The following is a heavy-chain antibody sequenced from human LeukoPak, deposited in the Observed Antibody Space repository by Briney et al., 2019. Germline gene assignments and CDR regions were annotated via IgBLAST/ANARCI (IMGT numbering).Heavy chain of an antibody. V-gene: IGHV3-21*01. CDR2: ISSSSSYI. D-gene: IGHD1-26*01. CDR3: ARVGASHAFDI. CDR1: GFTYSSYS. J-gene: IGHJ3*02. Sequence: GGSLRLSCAASGFTYSSYSMNWVRQAPGKGLEWVSSISSSSSYIYYADSVKGRFTISRDNAKNSLYLQMNSLRAEDTAVYYCARVGASHAFDIWGQGTMVTVSS.